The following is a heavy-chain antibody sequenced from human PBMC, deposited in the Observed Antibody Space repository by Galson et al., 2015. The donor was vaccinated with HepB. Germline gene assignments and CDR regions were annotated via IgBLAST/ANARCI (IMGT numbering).Heavy chain of an antibody. CDR3: ARRSRLHYFYCMDV. J-gene: IGHJ6*02. CDR1: GYIFSGYY. D-gene: IGHD4-11*01. V-gene: IGHV1-2*06. CDR2: INPNSGGT. Sequence: SVKVSCKASGYIFSGYYIDWVRQAPGQGLEWMGRINPNSGGTNYARKFQVRVTMTRDTSISTAYMELSRLRSDDTAVYFCARRSRLHYFYCMDVWGQGTTVTVSS.